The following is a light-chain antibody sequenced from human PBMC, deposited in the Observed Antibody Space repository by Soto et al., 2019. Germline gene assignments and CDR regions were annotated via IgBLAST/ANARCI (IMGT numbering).Light chain of an antibody. CDR2: LAS. CDR3: QQSYAVPLT. Sequence: DIQMTQSPSTLSASVGDRVTISCRASQIISRFLNWYQQKPGKAPKLLICLASTLQSGVPSRSSDSGSGTDFTLTISSLQPEDFATYYCQQSYAVPLTFGQGTKVDIK. V-gene: IGKV1-39*01. J-gene: IGKJ1*01. CDR1: QIISRF.